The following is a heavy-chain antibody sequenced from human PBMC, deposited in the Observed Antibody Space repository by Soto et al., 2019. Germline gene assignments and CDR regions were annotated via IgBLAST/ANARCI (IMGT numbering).Heavy chain of an antibody. CDR3: ARTSGHDYGGK. CDR1: GYPFTDSS. D-gene: IGHD5-12*01. Sequence: QVQLVQSEAEVQKPGASVRVSCKATGYPFTDSSVHWVRQAPGQGLQWMGMIKPGGGGPIYAQEFQGRVLITGDTSSSTVYMELSRLRSEDTATYDWARTSGHDYGGKWGQGPLVTVSS. CDR2: IKPGGGGP. J-gene: IGHJ4*02. V-gene: IGHV1-46*01.